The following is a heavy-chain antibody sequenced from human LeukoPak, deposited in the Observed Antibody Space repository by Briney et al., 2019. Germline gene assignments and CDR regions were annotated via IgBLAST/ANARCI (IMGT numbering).Heavy chain of an antibody. CDR2: ISSSSSYI. CDR1: GFTFSSYS. J-gene: IGHJ6*03. Sequence: GGSLRLSCAASGFTFSSYSMNWVRQAPGKGLEWVSPISSSSSYIYYADSVKGRFTISRDNSKNTLYLQMNSLRAEDTAVYYCAKVRDPSIAARYWYYYYMDVWGKGTTVTVSS. D-gene: IGHD6-6*01. V-gene: IGHV3-21*04. CDR3: AKVRDPSIAARYWYYYYMDV.